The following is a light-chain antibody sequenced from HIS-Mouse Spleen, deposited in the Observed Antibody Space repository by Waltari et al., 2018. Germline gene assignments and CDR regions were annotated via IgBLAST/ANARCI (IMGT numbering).Light chain of an antibody. J-gene: IGLJ2*01. CDR2: GKN. CDR1: SLRSHY. Sequence: SSELTQDPAVSVALGQTVRSTFQGDSLRSHYASWYKKKPGQAPVLVIYGKNNRPSGIPDRFSGSSSGNTASLTITGAQAEDEADYYCNSRDSSGNHVVFGGGTKLTVL. V-gene: IGLV3-19*01. CDR3: NSRDSSGNHVV.